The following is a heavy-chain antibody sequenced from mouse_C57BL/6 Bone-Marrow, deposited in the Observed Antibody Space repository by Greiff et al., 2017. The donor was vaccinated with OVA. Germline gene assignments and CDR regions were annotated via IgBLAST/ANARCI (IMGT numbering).Heavy chain of an antibody. Sequence: QVQLQQSGAELVRPGTSVKVSCKASGYAFTNYLIDWVKQRPGQGLEWIGVINPGSGGTNYNEKFKGKATLSADKSSSTVYMQLSSLTSEDSAVYFCARGGGLRRGYYYAMDYWGQGTSVTVSS. CDR1: GYAFTNYL. V-gene: IGHV1-54*01. J-gene: IGHJ4*01. D-gene: IGHD2-4*01. CDR3: ARGGGLRRGYYYAMDY. CDR2: INPGSGGT.